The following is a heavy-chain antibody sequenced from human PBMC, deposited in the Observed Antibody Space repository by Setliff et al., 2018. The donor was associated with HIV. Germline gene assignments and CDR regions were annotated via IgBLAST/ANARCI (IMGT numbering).Heavy chain of an antibody. CDR1: TDSLSSSTNH. CDR2: INYGGAP. CDR3: ARDPHYFDTSGYYSYFYFDY. J-gene: IGHJ4*01. V-gene: IGHV4-39*07. D-gene: IGHD3-22*01. Sequence: PSETLSLTCTVSTDSLSSSTNHWGWIRQPPGKGLEWIGNINYGGAPYYSPSLKSRVTISIDTSKSQFSLKLTSVTAADTAVYFCARDPHYFDTSGYYSYFYFDYWGHGTLVTVSS.